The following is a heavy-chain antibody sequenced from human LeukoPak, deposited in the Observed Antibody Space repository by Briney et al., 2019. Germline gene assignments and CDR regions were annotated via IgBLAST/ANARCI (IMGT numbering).Heavy chain of an antibody. J-gene: IGHJ6*03. Sequence: PSETLSLTCTVSGGSISSSSYYWGWIRQPPGKGLEWIGSIYLSGSTYYNPSLKSRVTISVHTSKNQVSLRLTSVTAADTAVYYCARLSVIVGAALEYYYYYMDVWGQGTTVTVSS. CDR3: ARLSVIVGAALEYYYYYMDV. D-gene: IGHD1-26*01. V-gene: IGHV4-39*01. CDR1: GGSISSSSYY. CDR2: IYLSGST.